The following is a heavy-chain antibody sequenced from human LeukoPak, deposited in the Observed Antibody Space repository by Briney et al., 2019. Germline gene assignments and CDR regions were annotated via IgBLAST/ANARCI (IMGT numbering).Heavy chain of an antibody. CDR1: GFTISCYG. CDR3: AKDSLYSSGSDY. Sequence: TGGSLSPSCAASGFTISCYGICWVRHAPGKGLEWVAFIRYDGSNKYYADSVKGRFTISRDNSKNTLYLQMNSLRAEDTAVYYCAKDSLYSSGSDYWGQGTLVTVSS. CDR2: IRYDGSNK. V-gene: IGHV3-30*02. D-gene: IGHD6-19*01. J-gene: IGHJ4*02.